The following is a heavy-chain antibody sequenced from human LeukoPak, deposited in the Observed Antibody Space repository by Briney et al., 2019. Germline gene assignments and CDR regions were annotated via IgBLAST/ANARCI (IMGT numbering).Heavy chain of an antibody. J-gene: IGHJ6*03. V-gene: IGHV3-21*01. CDR2: ITSSSSYI. CDR3: ARDPYSGGYGDYYYYYMDL. Sequence: GGSLRLSCAASGFTFSSYSMNWDRQAPGKGLEWVSSITSSSSYIYYADSVKGRFTISRDNAKNSLYLQMNSLRAEDTAVYYCARDPYSGGYGDYYYYYMDLWGQGTTVTISS. CDR1: GFTFSSYS. D-gene: IGHD1-26*01.